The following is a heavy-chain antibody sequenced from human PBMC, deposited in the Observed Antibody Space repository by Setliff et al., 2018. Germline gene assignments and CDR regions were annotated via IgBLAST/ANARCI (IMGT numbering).Heavy chain of an antibody. CDR1: GFAFNTYW. D-gene: IGHD2-21*01. J-gene: IGHJ6*02. CDR3: TRDIVVFTDIDYYYSGMDV. Sequence: GGSLRLSCAASGFAFNTYWMHWVRQVPGKGLVWVARINGDGSVANYADAVKGRFTISRDNAKNTLSLQTNTLKAEDTAVYYCTRDIVVFTDIDYYYSGMDVWGQGTAVTVSS. V-gene: IGHV3-74*01. CDR2: INGDGSVA.